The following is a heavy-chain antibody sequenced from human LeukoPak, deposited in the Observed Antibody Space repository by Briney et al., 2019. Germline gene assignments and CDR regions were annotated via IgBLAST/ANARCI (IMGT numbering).Heavy chain of an antibody. CDR2: IIPIFGTA. CDR3: ARDDIVVVPAGLRKFDP. CDR1: GGTFSSYA. Sequence: SVKVSCKASGGTFSSYAISWVRQAPGQGLEWMGGIIPIFGTANYAQKFQGRVTITADESTSTAYMELSSLRSEDTAVYYCARDDIVVVPAGLRKFDPWGQGTLVTVSS. J-gene: IGHJ5*02. D-gene: IGHD2-2*01. V-gene: IGHV1-69*13.